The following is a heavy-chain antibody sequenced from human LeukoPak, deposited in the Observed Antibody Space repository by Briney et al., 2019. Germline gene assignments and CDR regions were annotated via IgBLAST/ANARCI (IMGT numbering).Heavy chain of an antibody. CDR3: ARDYGDYGGWYYYYGMDV. J-gene: IGHJ6*04. D-gene: IGHD4-17*01. V-gene: IGHV4-38-2*01. CDR2: IYHSGST. CDR1: GYSISSGYY. Sequence: PSETLSLTCAVSGYSISSGYYWGWIRQPPGQGLEWIGSIYHSGSTYYNPSLKSRVTISVDTSKNQFSLKLSSVTAADTAVYYCARDYGDYGGWYYYYGMDVWGKGTTVTVSS.